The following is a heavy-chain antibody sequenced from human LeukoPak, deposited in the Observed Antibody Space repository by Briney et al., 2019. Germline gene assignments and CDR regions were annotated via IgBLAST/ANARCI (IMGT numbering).Heavy chain of an antibody. CDR3: ARVIVGATPFPFDY. D-gene: IGHD1-26*01. CDR2: INSDGSST. J-gene: IGHJ4*02. V-gene: IGHV3-74*01. CDR1: GFTFSSYW. Sequence: GGSLRLSCAASGFTFSSYWMHWVRQAPGKGLVWVSRINSDGSSTSYADSVKGRFTVSRDNAKNTLYLQMNSLRAEDAAVYYCARVIVGATPFPFDYWGQGTLVTVSS.